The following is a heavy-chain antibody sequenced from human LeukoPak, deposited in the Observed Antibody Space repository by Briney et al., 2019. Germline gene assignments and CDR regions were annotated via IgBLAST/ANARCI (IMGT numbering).Heavy chain of an antibody. CDR3: ARELAAGGENQEFDY. J-gene: IGHJ4*02. V-gene: IGHV3-33*01. CDR2: IWYDGSNK. Sequence: GGSLTLSCAASGFTFTSYGIHWVRQAPGKGLEWVAVIWYDGSNKYYAESVKGRFTVSRDSSKNTVYLQMNSLRVEDTAIYYCARELAAGGENQEFDYWGQGTLVTVSS. D-gene: IGHD6-13*01. CDR1: GFTFTSYG.